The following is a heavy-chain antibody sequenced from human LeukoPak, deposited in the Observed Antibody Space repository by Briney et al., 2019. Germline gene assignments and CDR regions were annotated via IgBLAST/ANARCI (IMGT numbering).Heavy chain of an antibody. CDR3: ARHFGGAPYYMDV. Sequence: PSETLSLTCTVSGDSISSTNYYWGWIRQPPGKGLEWIESIYYSGSTNYNPSLKSRVTISVDTSKNQFSLKLSSVTAADTAVYYCARHFGGAPYYMDVWGKGTTVTVSS. D-gene: IGHD3-16*01. J-gene: IGHJ6*03. CDR2: IYYSGST. CDR1: GDSISSTNYY. V-gene: IGHV4-39*07.